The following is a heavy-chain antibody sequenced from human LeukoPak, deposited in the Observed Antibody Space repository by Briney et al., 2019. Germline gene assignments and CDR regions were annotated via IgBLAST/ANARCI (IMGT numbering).Heavy chain of an antibody. J-gene: IGHJ4*02. Sequence: PSETLSLTCAVYGGSFSGYYWSWIRQPPGKGLEWIGSIYYSGSTYYNPSLKSRVTISVDTSKNQFSLKLSSVTAADTAVYYCARHVYDFWSGYYYYFDYWGQGTLVTVSS. CDR1: GGSFSGYY. CDR2: IYYSGST. D-gene: IGHD3-3*01. V-gene: IGHV4-34*01. CDR3: ARHVYDFWSGYYYYFDY.